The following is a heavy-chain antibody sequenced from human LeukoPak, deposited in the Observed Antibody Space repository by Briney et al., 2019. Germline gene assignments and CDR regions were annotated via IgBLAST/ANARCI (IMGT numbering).Heavy chain of an antibody. V-gene: IGHV3-23*01. Sequence: QPGGSLRLSCAASGFTLSSYAMSWVRQAPGKGLEWVSAISGSGGSTYYADSAKGRFTISRDNSKNTLYLQMNSLRAEDTAVYYCARAQSPYACYYYYYMDVWGKGTTVTVSS. CDR3: ARAQSPYACYYYYYMDV. CDR1: GFTLSSYA. CDR2: ISGSGGST. J-gene: IGHJ6*03.